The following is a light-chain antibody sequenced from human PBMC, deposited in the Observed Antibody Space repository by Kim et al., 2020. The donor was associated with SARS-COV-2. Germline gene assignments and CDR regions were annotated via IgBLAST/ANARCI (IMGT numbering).Light chain of an antibody. Sequence: EIVMTQSPDSLAVSLGERATINCKSSQSVLYSSNNKSYLAWYQQKPGQPPKLLIYWASTRESGVPDRFSGSGSGTDFTLTISSLQAEDVAVYYCQQYDSAPLTFGQGTKVDIK. CDR1: QSVLYSSNNKSY. CDR2: WAS. J-gene: IGKJ1*01. CDR3: QQYDSAPLT. V-gene: IGKV4-1*01.